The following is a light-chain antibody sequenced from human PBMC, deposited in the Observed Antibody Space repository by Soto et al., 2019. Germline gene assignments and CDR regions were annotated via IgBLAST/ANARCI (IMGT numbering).Light chain of an antibody. CDR3: QQYNNWPPT. CDR2: GTS. V-gene: IGKV3D-7*01. J-gene: IGKJ1*01. Sequence: EIVLTQSPATLSLSPGERATLSCRASESVSSSFLTWYQQKPGQAPRLLIYGTSSRATGVPARFSGSGSGTEFTLTISSLQSGDFAVYYCQQYNNWPPTFGQGTKVDIK. CDR1: ESVSSSF.